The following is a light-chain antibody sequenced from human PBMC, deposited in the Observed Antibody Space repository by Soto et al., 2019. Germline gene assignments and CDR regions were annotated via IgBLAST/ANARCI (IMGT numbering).Light chain of an antibody. CDR2: DVV. CDR1: SSDVGGFNS. J-gene: IGLJ1*01. Sequence: QSALTQPASVSGSPGQLITISCTGTSSDVGGFNSVSWYQLRPGTAPKLILYDVVVRPSGVSYRFSGSKSGNTASLTISGLQAADEADYFCSSYTSTMTNVFGSGTKVTVL. V-gene: IGLV2-14*03. CDR3: SSYTSTMTNV.